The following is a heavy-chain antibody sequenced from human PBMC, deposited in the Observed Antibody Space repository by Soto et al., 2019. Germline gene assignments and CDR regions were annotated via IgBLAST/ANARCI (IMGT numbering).Heavy chain of an antibody. Sequence: QLQLQESGPGLVKPSETLSLTCTVSGDSMSRSSHYWGWIRQPPGKGLEWIGTIYYSGTTYYKSSLQSRLTISVDPSKNQFSLKLSSVTAADTAVYFCASQLSMAAADKSAFDVWGRGTMVTVS. CDR3: ASQLSMAAADKSAFDV. CDR1: GDSMSRSSHY. J-gene: IGHJ3*01. CDR2: IYYSGTT. V-gene: IGHV4-39*01. D-gene: IGHD6-13*01.